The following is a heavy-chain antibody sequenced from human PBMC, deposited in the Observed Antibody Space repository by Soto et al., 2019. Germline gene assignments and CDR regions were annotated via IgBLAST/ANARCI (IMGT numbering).Heavy chain of an antibody. CDR1: GFTFSSYG. CDR3: AKDEERMRYTYRYPGY. V-gene: IGHV3-30*18. J-gene: IGHJ4*02. Sequence: PGGSLRLSCAASGFTFSSYGMHWVRRAPGKGLEWVAVISYDGSNKYYADSVKGRFTISRDNSKNTLYLQMNSLRAEDTAVYYCAKDEERMRYTYRYPGYWGQGTLVTVSS. CDR2: ISYDGSNK. D-gene: IGHD5-18*01.